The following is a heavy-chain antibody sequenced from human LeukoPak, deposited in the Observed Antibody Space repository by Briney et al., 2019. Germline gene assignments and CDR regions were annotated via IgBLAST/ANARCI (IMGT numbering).Heavy chain of an antibody. CDR2: IWYDGSNK. CDR3: AKDRSSSWFTDFDY. Sequence: PGGSLRLSCAASGFTFSSYGMHWVRQAPGKGLEWVAVIWYDGSNKYYADSVKGRFTISRDNAKNSLYLQMNSLRAEDTALYYCAKDRSSSWFTDFDYWGQGTLVTVSS. D-gene: IGHD6-13*01. V-gene: IGHV3-33*03. J-gene: IGHJ4*02. CDR1: GFTFSSYG.